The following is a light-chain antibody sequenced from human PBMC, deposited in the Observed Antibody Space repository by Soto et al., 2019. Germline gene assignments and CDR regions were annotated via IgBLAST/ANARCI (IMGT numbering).Light chain of an antibody. J-gene: IGLJ1*01. V-gene: IGLV1-40*01. CDR3: QSYDISLSAYV. Sequence: QSALTQPPSVSGAPGQRVTISCTGNAANIGAGYAVHWYQQLPGTAPKLLIYSDNSRPSGVPDRFSGSRSGTSASLAITGLRAEDGADYYCQSYDISLSAYVFGSGTKVTVL. CDR2: SDN. CDR1: AANIGAGYA.